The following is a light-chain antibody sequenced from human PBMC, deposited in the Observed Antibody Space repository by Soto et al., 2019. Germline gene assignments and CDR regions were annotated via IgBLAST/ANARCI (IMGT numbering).Light chain of an antibody. CDR1: QSVSNN. CDR3: QEYNNWPALT. J-gene: IGKJ5*01. Sequence: EIVLTQSPATLSLSPGERAILSCRASQSVSNNYLAWYQQKPGQAPRLLIYGASNRDTGIPDRFSGRGSGTEFTLTISSLQSEDFAVYYCQEYNNWPALTFGGGTRLEIK. CDR2: GAS. V-gene: IGKV3D-15*01.